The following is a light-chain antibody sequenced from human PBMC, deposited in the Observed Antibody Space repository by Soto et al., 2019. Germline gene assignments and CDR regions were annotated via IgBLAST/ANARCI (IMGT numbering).Light chain of an antibody. Sequence: SVLTQPASVSGSPGQSIAISCTGTSSDVDGYAYVSWYQHQPDKAPKLLIYEVTKRPSGVSNRFSGSKSGNTASLTISGLQSEDEADYYCSSHTRGSTRVCGSGTKVTVL. J-gene: IGLJ1*01. CDR1: SSDVDGYAY. CDR3: SSHTRGSTRV. CDR2: EVT. V-gene: IGLV2-14*01.